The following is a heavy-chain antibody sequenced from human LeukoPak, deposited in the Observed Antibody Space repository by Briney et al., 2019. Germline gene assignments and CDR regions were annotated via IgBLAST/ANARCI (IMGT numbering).Heavy chain of an antibody. V-gene: IGHV4-61*02. D-gene: IGHD3-10*01. CDR3: ARRLGRKFGERFYYYHYMDV. J-gene: IGHJ6*03. CDR1: GDSISSGDYY. CDR2: ISSSGST. Sequence: SETLSLTCTVSGDSISSGDYYWSWLRQPAGKGLEWIGRISSSGSTNYNPSLKSRVTISVDTSKNQFSLKLSSVTAADTAVYYCARRLGRKFGERFYYYHYMDVWGKGTTVTISS.